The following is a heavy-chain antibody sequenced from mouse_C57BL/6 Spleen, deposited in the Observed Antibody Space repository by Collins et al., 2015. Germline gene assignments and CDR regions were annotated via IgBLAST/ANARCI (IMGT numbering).Heavy chain of an antibody. Sequence: QIQLVQSGPELKKPGETVKISCKASGYTFTTYGMSWVKQAPGKGLKWMGWINTYSGVPTYADDFKGRFAFSLETSASTAYLQINNLKNEDTATYFCARGANYYGSSPGLLDYWGQGTSVTVSS. CDR1: GYTFTTYG. V-gene: IGHV9-3*01. CDR3: ARGANYYGSSPGLLDY. CDR2: INTYSGVP. J-gene: IGHJ4*01. D-gene: IGHD1-1*01.